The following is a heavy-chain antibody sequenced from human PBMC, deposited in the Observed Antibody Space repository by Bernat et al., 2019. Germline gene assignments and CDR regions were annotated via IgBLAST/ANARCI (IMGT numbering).Heavy chain of an antibody. J-gene: IGHJ4*02. Sequence: QVQLVESGGGVAQPGGSLRLSCAASGFTFSSYAMYWVRQAPGKGLEWVAVIWYDGSNEYYTDSVKGRFTISRDNSKNTLYLQMNSLRAEDTAVYYCAKVGSYDFWSGYSVYFDYWGQGTLVTVSS. CDR1: GFTFSSYA. D-gene: IGHD3-3*01. V-gene: IGHV3-33*06. CDR2: IWYDGSNE. CDR3: AKVGSYDFWSGYSVYFDY.